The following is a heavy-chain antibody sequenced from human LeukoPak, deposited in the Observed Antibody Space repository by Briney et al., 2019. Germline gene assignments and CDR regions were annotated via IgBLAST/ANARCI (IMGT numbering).Heavy chain of an antibody. V-gene: IGHV4-34*01. CDR3: ARASSGWYRSDY. D-gene: IGHD6-19*01. CDR1: GGSFSGYY. Sequence: SETLSLTCAVYGGSFSGYYWSWIRQPPGKGLEWIGEINHSGSTNYNPSLKSRVTISEDTSKNQFSLKLSSVTAADTAVYYCARASSGWYRSDYWGQGTLVTVSS. CDR2: INHSGST. J-gene: IGHJ4*02.